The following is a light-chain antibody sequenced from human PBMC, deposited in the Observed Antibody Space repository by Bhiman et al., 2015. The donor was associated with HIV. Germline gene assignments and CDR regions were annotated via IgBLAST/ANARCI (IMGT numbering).Light chain of an antibody. CDR1: KLGDKY. CDR3: QAWDSSTPFYV. Sequence: SYELTQPPSVSVSPGQTASITCSGDKLGDKYACWYQQKPGQSPVLVIYQDSERPSGIPERFSGSTSGNTATLTISGTQTMDEADYYCQAWDSSTPFYVFGTGTKVTVL. CDR2: QDS. V-gene: IGLV3-1*01. J-gene: IGLJ1*01.